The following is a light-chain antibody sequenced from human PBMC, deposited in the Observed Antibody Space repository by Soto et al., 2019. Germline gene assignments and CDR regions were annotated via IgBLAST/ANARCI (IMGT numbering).Light chain of an antibody. J-gene: IGLJ3*02. CDR2: GNS. V-gene: IGLV1-40*01. CDR1: SSNIRAGYN. CDR3: QSYDSSLSGWV. Sequence: QSVLTQPPSVSGAPGQRVTISCTGSSSNIRAGYNVHWYQQLPGTAPKLLIYGNSNRPSGVPDRFSGSKSGTSASLAITGLQAEYEADYYCQSYDSSLSGWVFGGGTKVTVL.